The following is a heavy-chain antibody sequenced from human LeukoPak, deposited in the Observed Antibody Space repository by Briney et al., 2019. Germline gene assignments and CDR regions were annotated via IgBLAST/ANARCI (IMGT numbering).Heavy chain of an antibody. D-gene: IGHD3-16*02. J-gene: IGHJ6*02. CDR2: IYYSGST. Sequence: SETLSLTCTVSGGSISSGGYYWSWIRQPPGKGLEWIGYIYYSGSTNYNPSLKSRVTISVDTSKNQFSLKLSSVTAADTAVYYCARVISYYYGMDVWGQGTTVTVSS. CDR3: ARVISYYYGMDV. V-gene: IGHV4-61*08. CDR1: GGSISSGGYY.